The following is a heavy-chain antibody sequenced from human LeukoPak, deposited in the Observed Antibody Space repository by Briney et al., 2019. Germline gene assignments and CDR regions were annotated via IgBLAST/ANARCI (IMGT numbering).Heavy chain of an antibody. V-gene: IGHV1-8*01. CDR2: MNPNSGNT. CDR1: GYTFTIYD. J-gene: IGHJ4*02. CDR3: ARRTSNRGGYDFRIDY. D-gene: IGHD5-12*01. Sequence: GASVKVSCKASGYTFTIYDTNWVRQATEQGLEWRGWMNPNSGNTGYAQKFQGRVTMTRNTSISTAYMELSSLRSEDTAVYYCARRTSNRGGYDFRIDYWGQGTLVTVSS.